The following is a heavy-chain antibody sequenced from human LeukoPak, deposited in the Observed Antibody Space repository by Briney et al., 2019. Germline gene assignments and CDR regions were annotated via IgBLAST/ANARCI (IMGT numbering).Heavy chain of an antibody. CDR3: ARSISPGAGDFDY. CDR2: IYNSGSI. Sequence: PSQTLSLTCTVSGGSISNGGYYWTWIRQHPGKGLEWIGYIYNSGSIYYNPSLKSRITISVDMSQNQFSLNLSSVTAADTAVYYCARSISPGAGDFDYWGQGTLVTVSS. CDR1: GGSISNGGYY. J-gene: IGHJ4*02. D-gene: IGHD1-26*01. V-gene: IGHV4-31*03.